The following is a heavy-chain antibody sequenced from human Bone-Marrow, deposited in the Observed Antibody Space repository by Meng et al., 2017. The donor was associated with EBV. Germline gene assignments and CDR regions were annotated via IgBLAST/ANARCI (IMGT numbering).Heavy chain of an antibody. CDR3: ARGKYYDNGGYSRSNYYFDF. D-gene: IGHD3-22*01. CDR2: LS. V-gene: IGHV1-18*01. J-gene: IGHJ4*02. CDR1: GYTFTTYD. Sequence: QVILVQSGPEVTKPRAPVKVARKTTGYTFTTYDSHGVRQAPGQRLEWMGWLSHYAQKLQGRVTMTTDTSTSTAYMELRSLRSDDTAVYYCARGKYYDNGGYSRSNYYFDFWGQGTLVTVSS.